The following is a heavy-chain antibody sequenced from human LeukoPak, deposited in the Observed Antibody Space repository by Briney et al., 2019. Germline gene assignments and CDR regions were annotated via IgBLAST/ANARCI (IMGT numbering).Heavy chain of an antibody. CDR1: GFILGDYA. Sequence: GGSLRLSCTVSGFILGDYAMSWVRQAPGKGLEWVGFIRSKTHGGTTEYAASVKGRFSISRDDSKNIAYLQMNSLKTEDTAVYYCARGAYGDYHFDYWGQGALVTVSS. V-gene: IGHV3-49*04. J-gene: IGHJ4*02. D-gene: IGHD4-17*01. CDR3: ARGAYGDYHFDY. CDR2: IRSKTHGGTT.